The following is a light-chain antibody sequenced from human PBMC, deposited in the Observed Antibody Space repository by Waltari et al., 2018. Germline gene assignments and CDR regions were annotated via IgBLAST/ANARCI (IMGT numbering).Light chain of an antibody. CDR3: QQRSDWPLT. V-gene: IGKV3-11*01. Sequence: EIVLTQSPATLSLSPGEIATLSCRASQSVSTYLGWYQQKPGQAPRLLIFDASSRATGFPARFSATGSGTDFTLTISSLEPEDFATYYCQQRSDWPLTFGGGTKVELK. J-gene: IGKJ4*01. CDR1: QSVSTY. CDR2: DAS.